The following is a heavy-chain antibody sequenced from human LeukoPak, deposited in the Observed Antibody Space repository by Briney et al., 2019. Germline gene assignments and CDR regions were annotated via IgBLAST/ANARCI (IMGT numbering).Heavy chain of an antibody. Sequence: SETLSLTCTVSGGSISSSSYYWGWIRQPPGKGLEWIGSIYHSGSTYYNPSLKSRVTISVDTSKNQFSLKLSSVTAADTAVYYCAVRGLLLNYWGQGTLVTVSS. CDR3: AVRGLLLNY. CDR1: GGSISSSSYY. J-gene: IGHJ4*02. V-gene: IGHV4-39*01. CDR2: IYHSGST. D-gene: IGHD2-21*01.